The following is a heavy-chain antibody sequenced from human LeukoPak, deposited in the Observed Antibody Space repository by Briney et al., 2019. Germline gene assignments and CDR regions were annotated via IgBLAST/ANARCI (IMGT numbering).Heavy chain of an antibody. V-gene: IGHV3-7*01. CDR3: TRAVYGSGISYFDY. Sequence: GGSLRLSCAASGFTFSSYWMSWVRQAPGKGLEWVANIKQDGSEKYYVDSVKGRFSISRDNAKNSLYLQMNSLRAEDTAVYYCTRAVYGSGISYFDYWGQGTLVTVSS. D-gene: IGHD3-10*01. CDR2: IKQDGSEK. CDR1: GFTFSSYW. J-gene: IGHJ4*02.